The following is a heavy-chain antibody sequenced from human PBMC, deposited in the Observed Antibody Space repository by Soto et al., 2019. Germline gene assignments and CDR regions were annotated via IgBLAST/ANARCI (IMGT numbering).Heavy chain of an antibody. D-gene: IGHD3-10*01. Sequence: ASVKVSCKASGGTFSSYAISWVRQAPGQGLEWMGGIIPIFGTANYAQKFQGRVTITADESTSTAYMELSSLRSEDTAVYYCARAPIESYYYGSGKDLSVDYSCMDVWGQGTTVTVSS. J-gene: IGHJ6*02. V-gene: IGHV1-69*13. CDR1: GGTFSSYA. CDR2: IIPIFGTA. CDR3: ARAPIESYYYGSGKDLSVDYSCMDV.